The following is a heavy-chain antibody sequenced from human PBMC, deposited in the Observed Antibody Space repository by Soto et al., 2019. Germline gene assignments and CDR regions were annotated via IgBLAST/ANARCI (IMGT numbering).Heavy chain of an antibody. Sequence: SSETLSLTCTVSGGSMSSYYWSWIRQPPGKGLEWIGYIYYNGGANYNPSLKSRVTMSVDTSKNQFSLKVSSVTASDTAVYYCARGPGGYEAFDSWGQGTLVTVSS. D-gene: IGHD5-12*01. J-gene: IGHJ4*02. CDR1: GGSMSSYY. V-gene: IGHV4-59*01. CDR3: ARGPGGYEAFDS. CDR2: IYYNGGA.